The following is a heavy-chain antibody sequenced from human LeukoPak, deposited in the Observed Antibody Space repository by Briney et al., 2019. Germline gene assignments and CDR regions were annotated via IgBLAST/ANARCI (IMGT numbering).Heavy chain of an antibody. Sequence: GGSLRLSCAVSGLTFDVYGMGWVRQAPRKGLEWVSGINWNGGSTGYVDSVKGRFTISRDNAKNSLYLQMNSLRDEDMALYYCARSAAAGEFDYWGQGTLVTVSS. D-gene: IGHD6-13*01. V-gene: IGHV3-20*04. CDR3: ARSAAAGEFDY. J-gene: IGHJ4*02. CDR2: INWNGGST. CDR1: GLTFDVYG.